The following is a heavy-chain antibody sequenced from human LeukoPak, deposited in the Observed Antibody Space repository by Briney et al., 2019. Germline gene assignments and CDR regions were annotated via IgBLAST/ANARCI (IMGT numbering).Heavy chain of an antibody. D-gene: IGHD3-10*01. CDR2: IWYDGSNK. J-gene: IGHJ4*02. CDR1: GFTFSSYA. Sequence: GRSLRLSYAASGFTFSSYAMHWVRQAPGKGLEWVAVIWYDGSNKYYADSVKGRFTISRDNSKNTLYLQMNSLRAEDTAVYYCARETLTYFYDSGSRHWGQGTLVTVSS. V-gene: IGHV3-33*01. CDR3: ARETLTYFYDSGSRH.